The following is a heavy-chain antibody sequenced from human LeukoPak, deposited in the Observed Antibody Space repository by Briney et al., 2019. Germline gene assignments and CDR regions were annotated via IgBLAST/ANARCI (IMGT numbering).Heavy chain of an antibody. Sequence: GGSLRLSCAASGFTFSSYGMHWVRQAPGKGLEWVAFRRYDGSNKYYADSVKGRFTISRDNSKNTLYLQMNSLRAEDTAVYYCAKDPAVSTDYWGQGTLVTVSS. CDR2: RRYDGSNK. J-gene: IGHJ4*02. D-gene: IGHD4-17*01. CDR1: GFTFSSYG. CDR3: AKDPAVSTDY. V-gene: IGHV3-30*02.